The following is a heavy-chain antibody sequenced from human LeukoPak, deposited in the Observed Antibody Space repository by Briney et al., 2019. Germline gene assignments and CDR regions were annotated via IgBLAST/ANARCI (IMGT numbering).Heavy chain of an antibody. V-gene: IGHV3-20*04. Sequence: GGSLRLSCAASGFTFDDFGMTWVRQAPGKGLEWVSSINSSGGRTTYGDSVKGRLTISRDDANDSLYLLMHSLRAEDTAFYYCVRGTMIVGPWGQGTLVTVSS. CDR3: VRGTMIVGP. CDR2: INSSGGRT. CDR1: GFTFDDFG. D-gene: IGHD3-22*01. J-gene: IGHJ5*02.